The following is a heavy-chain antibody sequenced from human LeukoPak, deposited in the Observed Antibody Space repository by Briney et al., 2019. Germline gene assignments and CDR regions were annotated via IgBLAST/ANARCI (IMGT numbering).Heavy chain of an antibody. CDR3: ASSPGFPDYYYYGMDV. Sequence: ASVKVSCKASGYTFTSSYDIHWVRQAPGQGLEWMGWMNPYSGITGYTQKFQGRVTMTRDTSISTAYMELSRLRSDDTAVYYCASSPGFPDYYYYGMDVWGQGTTVTVSS. CDR1: GYTFTSSYD. CDR2: MNPYSGIT. J-gene: IGHJ6*02. V-gene: IGHV1-8*01.